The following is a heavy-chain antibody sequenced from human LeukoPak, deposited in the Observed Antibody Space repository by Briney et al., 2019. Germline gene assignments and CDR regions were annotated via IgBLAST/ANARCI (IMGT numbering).Heavy chain of an antibody. CDR2: ISGSGGST. D-gene: IGHD3-10*01. J-gene: IGHJ4*02. Sequence: PGGSLRLSCAASGFTFSSYAMSWVRQAPGKGLEWVSAISGSGGSTYYADSVKGRFTISRDNSKNTLYLQMNSLRAEDTAVYYCAKGSRAYGSGSYYDYWGQGTLVTVSS. CDR3: AKGSRAYGSGSYYDY. CDR1: GFTFSSYA. V-gene: IGHV3-23*01.